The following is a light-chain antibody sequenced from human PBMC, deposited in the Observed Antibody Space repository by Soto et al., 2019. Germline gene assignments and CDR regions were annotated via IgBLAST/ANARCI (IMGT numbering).Light chain of an antibody. CDR3: QQYGSSPLT. V-gene: IGKV3-20*01. Sequence: EIVLTQSPGTLSLSPGQRATLSCTPSQSVSSSYLAWYQQKPGQAPRLLIYGASSRATGIPDRFSGSGSGTDFTLTISRLEPEDFAVYYCQQYGSSPLTFGQGTKVDIK. J-gene: IGKJ1*01. CDR1: QSVSSSY. CDR2: GAS.